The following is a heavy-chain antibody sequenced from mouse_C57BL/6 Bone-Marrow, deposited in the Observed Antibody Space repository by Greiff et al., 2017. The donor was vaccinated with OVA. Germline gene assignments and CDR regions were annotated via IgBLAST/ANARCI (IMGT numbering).Heavy chain of an antibody. CDR3: AREGGAYYFDY. CDR2: INPNNGGT. J-gene: IGHJ2*01. D-gene: IGHD3-1*01. Sequence: EVQLQQSGPELVKPGASVKISCKASGYTFTDYYMNWVKQSHGKSLEWIGDINPNNGGTSYNQKFKGKATLTVDKSSNTAYMELRSLTSEDSAVYYCAREGGAYYFDYWGQGTTLTVSS. CDR1: GYTFTDYY. V-gene: IGHV1-26*01.